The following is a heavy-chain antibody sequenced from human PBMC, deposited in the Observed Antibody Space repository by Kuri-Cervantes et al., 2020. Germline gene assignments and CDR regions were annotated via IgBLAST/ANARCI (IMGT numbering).Heavy chain of an antibody. J-gene: IGHJ6*03. CDR3: ARAGGGVLWFRDFYYYMDV. Sequence: ASVKVSCKASGHTFTSYDINWVRQATGQGLEWMGWKNPNSGNTNYAQKLQGRVTSTTKTSTSTAYMELRSLRSDETAGYYGARAGGGVLWFRDFYYYMDVWGKGTTVTVSS. CDR1: GHTFTSYD. CDR2: KNPNSGNT. V-gene: IGHV1-8*01. D-gene: IGHD3-10*01.